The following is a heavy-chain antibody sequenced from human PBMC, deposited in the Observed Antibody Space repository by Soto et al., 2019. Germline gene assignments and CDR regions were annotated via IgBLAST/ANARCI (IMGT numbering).Heavy chain of an antibody. CDR2: IYHTEGT. V-gene: IGHV4-4*02. J-gene: IGHJ4*02. CDR1: GDSISSSFW. CDR3: ARYDFGTFDY. D-gene: IGHD4-17*01. Sequence: SETLSLTCAVSGDSISSSFWWSWVRQPPGKGLEWIGEIYHTEGTVYNPSLKSRVTISVDKSKNQFSLNLDSVTAADTAVYYCARYDFGTFDYWGRGILVTVSS.